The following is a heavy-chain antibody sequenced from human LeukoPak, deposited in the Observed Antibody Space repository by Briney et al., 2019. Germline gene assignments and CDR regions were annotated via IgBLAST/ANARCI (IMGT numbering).Heavy chain of an antibody. Sequence: ASVKVSCKASGGTFSSYAISWVRQAPGQGLEWMGGIIPIFGTANYAQKFQGRVTITADEPTSTAYMELSSLRSEDTAVYYCARVELELRSEYDYWGQGTLVTVSS. J-gene: IGHJ4*02. CDR1: GGTFSSYA. V-gene: IGHV1-69*13. D-gene: IGHD1-7*01. CDR3: ARVELELRSEYDY. CDR2: IIPIFGTA.